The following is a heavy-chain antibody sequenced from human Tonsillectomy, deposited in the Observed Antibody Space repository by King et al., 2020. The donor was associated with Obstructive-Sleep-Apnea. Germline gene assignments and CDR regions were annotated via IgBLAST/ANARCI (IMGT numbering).Heavy chain of an antibody. J-gene: IGHJ4*02. V-gene: IGHV3-21*01. CDR1: GFSFSSYT. D-gene: IGHD6-13*01. CDR3: ARGTPLSSSHFDY. Sequence: VQLVESGGGLVKPGGSLRLSCAASGFSFSSYTMNWVRQAPGKGLEWASSITSTSDYIYQADSVKGRFTISRDNAKNSLYLQMNSLRAEDTAVYYCARGTPLSSSHFDYWGQGSLVTVSS. CDR2: ITSTSDYI.